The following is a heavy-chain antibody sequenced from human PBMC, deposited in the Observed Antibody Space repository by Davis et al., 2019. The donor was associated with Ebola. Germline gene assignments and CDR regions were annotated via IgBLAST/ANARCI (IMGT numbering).Heavy chain of an antibody. J-gene: IGHJ4*02. CDR2: IIPIFGTA. CDR3: ARGGGDYYDSSGLRDDDY. CDR1: GGTFSSYA. D-gene: IGHD3-22*01. Sequence: SVKVSCKASGGTFSSYAISWVRQAPGQGLEWMGGIIPIFGTANYAQKFQGRVTMTRDTSTSTVYMELSSLRSEDTAVYYCARGGGDYYDSSGLRDDDYWGQGTLVTVSS. V-gene: IGHV1-69*05.